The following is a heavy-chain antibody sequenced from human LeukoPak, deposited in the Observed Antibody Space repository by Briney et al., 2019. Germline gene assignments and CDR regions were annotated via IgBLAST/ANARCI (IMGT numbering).Heavy chain of an antibody. D-gene: IGHD3-10*01. Sequence: GASVKVSCTASGYTFTSYYMHWVRQAPGQGLEWMGIINPSGGSTSYAQKFQGRVTMTRDTSTSTVYMELSSLRSEDTAVYYCATSEGSRLLWFGELLPSWGQGTQVTVSS. CDR3: ATSEGSRLLWFGELLPS. CDR2: INPSGGST. V-gene: IGHV1-46*01. CDR1: GYTFTSYY. J-gene: IGHJ4*02.